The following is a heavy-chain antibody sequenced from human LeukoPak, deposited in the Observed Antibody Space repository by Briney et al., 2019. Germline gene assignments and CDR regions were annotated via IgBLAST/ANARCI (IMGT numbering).Heavy chain of an antibody. V-gene: IGHV4-59*01. Sequence: SETLSPTCTVSGGSISNDYWSWIRQPPGKGLEWIGYTHYSGSTNYNPSLKSRVSISVDTSKKEFSLKLSSVTTADTAVYYCARGPYSSRYDYWGQGILVTVSS. D-gene: IGHD6-13*01. CDR2: THYSGST. CDR3: ARGPYSSRYDY. CDR1: GGSISNDY. J-gene: IGHJ4*02.